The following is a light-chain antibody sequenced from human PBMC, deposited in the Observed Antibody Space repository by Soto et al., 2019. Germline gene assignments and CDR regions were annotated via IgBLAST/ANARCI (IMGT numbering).Light chain of an antibody. J-gene: IGLJ3*02. CDR2: GNS. Sequence: QSVLTQPPSVSGAPGQRVTISCTGSSSNIGAGYDVHWYQQLPGTAPKLLIYGNSNRPSGVPDRFSGSKSGTSASLAITGLQAEEEADDYCQSYDSGPHGVFGGGTKLTVL. CDR3: QSYDSGPHGV. V-gene: IGLV1-40*01. CDR1: SSNIGAGYD.